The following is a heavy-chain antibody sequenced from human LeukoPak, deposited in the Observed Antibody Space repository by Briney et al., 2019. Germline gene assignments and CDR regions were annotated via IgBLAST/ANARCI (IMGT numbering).Heavy chain of an antibody. J-gene: IGHJ4*02. CDR1: GYPFSSYG. Sequence: GGSLRLSCAASGYPFSSYGMHWVRQPPGKGLEWVAFIRYDGSNTYFADSVKGRFTISRDNSKYMLYLLMNSLRAEDTAVYYCAKDRFPFSSGWPPFDSWGPGTLVTVSS. CDR2: IRYDGSNT. D-gene: IGHD6-19*01. V-gene: IGHV3-30*02. CDR3: AKDRFPFSSGWPPFDS.